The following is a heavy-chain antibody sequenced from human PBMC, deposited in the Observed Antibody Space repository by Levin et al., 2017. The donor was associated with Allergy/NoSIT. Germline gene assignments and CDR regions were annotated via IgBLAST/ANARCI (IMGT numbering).Heavy chain of an antibody. CDR2: ISDTGSTI. V-gene: IGHV3-48*02. J-gene: IGHJ4*02. Sequence: GGSLRLSCVASGFTISTYSMNWVRQAPGKGLEWVAYISDTGSTIYYADSVRGRFTISRDNAKNSLYLQMNSLRDEDPAMYYCVREKSFYYDSSGENWGQGTRVTVSS. CDR1: GFTISTYS. D-gene: IGHD3-22*01. CDR3: VREKSFYYDSSGEN.